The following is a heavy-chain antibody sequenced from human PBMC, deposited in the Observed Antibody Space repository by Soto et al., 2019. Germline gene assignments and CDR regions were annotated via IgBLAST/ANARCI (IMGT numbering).Heavy chain of an antibody. CDR2: ISAYNGKT. CDR1: GYSFIGYG. J-gene: IGHJ5*02. CDR3: AGDRHHGSGGANWFDL. V-gene: IGHV1-18*01. D-gene: IGHD3-10*01. Sequence: ASVKVSCKASGYSFIGYGISWVRQAPGQGLEWMGWISAYNGKTNYAQKVQGRVTMTTGTSTSTAYMDLRSLKSDDTPVYYCAGDRHHGSGGANWFDLWG.